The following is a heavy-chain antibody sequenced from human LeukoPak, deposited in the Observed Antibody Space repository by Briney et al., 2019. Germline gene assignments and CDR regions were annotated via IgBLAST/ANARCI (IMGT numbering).Heavy chain of an antibody. Sequence: PSETLSLTCAVYGGSFSGYYWSWIRQPPGKGLEWIGYIYYSGSTNYNPSLKSRVTISVDTSKNQFSLKLSSVTAANTAVYYCARAQLDTYYYYYYMDVWGKGTTVTVSS. CDR2: IYYSGST. D-gene: IGHD1-1*01. CDR3: ARAQLDTYYYYYYMDV. J-gene: IGHJ6*03. CDR1: GGSFSGYY. V-gene: IGHV4-59*01.